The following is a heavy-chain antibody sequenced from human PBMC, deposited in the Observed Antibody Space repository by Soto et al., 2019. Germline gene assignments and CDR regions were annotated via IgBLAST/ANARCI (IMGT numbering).Heavy chain of an antibody. D-gene: IGHD2-15*01. Sequence: SETLSVTCAVYGGSFSGYYLSWIRQTPGKGLEWIGEINHSGSTNYNPSLKSRVTISVDTSKNQFSLKLSSVTAADTAVYYCARDIFCGRDSCYSFTFDSWGRGTLVTVSS. V-gene: IGHV4-34*01. CDR1: GGSFSGYY. J-gene: IGHJ4*02. CDR3: ARDIFCGRDSCYSFTFDS. CDR2: INHSGST.